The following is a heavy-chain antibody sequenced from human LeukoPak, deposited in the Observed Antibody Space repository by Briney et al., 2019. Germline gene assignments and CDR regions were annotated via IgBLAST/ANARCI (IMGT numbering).Heavy chain of an antibody. CDR2: ISGNGDST. J-gene: IGHJ4*02. D-gene: IGHD4-17*01. CDR1: GFTFSSYA. CDR3: ARAPGRYYGDFDY. Sequence: QAGGSLRLSCAASGFTFSSYAMHWVRQAPGKGLEYVSAISGNGDSTYYANSVKGRFTISRDNSKNTLYLQMGSLRSDDMAVYYCARAPGRYYGDFDYWGQGTLVTVSS. V-gene: IGHV3-64*01.